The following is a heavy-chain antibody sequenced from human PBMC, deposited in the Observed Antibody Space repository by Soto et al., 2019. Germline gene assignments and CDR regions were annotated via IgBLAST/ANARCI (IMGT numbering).Heavy chain of an antibody. V-gene: IGHV1-3*01. J-gene: IGHJ6*02. CDR1: GYTFRTYC. CDR2: LNGGTGQT. D-gene: IGHD1-1*01. CDR3: ARGNWMEENYFYYGLDI. Sequence: VSEKVSFKASGYTFRTYCMHWFRQSPRQSLEWMGWLNGGTGQTRYSQRFQDRLIITRDTSASTGYMELSSLRSEDTAVYYCARGNWMEENYFYYGLDIWGQGTTVTVS.